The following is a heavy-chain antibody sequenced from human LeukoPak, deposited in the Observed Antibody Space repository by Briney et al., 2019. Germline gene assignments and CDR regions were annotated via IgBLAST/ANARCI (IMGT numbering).Heavy chain of an antibody. Sequence: GASVKVSCKASGGTFSSYAISWVRQAPGQGLEWMGGIIPIFGTANYAQKFQGRVTITTDESTSTAYMELSSLRSEDTAVYYCAKGVYAPTYYYHYMDVWGKGTTVTVSS. CDR3: AKGVYAPTYYYHYMDV. CDR2: IIPIFGTA. CDR1: GGTFSSYA. J-gene: IGHJ6*03. V-gene: IGHV1-69*05. D-gene: IGHD2-8*01.